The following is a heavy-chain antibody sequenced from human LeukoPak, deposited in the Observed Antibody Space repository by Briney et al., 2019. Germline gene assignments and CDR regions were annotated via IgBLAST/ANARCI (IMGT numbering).Heavy chain of an antibody. Sequence: GGSLRLSCAASGSTVSSYGMHWVRQAPGKGLEWVALIWYDGSNKYYADSVKGRFTISRDTSKNTLYLQMSSLRADDTAVYYCAKAPCSSTNCPPDYWGQGTLVTVSS. CDR3: AKAPCSSTNCPPDY. CDR2: IWYDGSNK. V-gene: IGHV3-30*02. J-gene: IGHJ4*02. D-gene: IGHD2-2*01. CDR1: GSTVSSYG.